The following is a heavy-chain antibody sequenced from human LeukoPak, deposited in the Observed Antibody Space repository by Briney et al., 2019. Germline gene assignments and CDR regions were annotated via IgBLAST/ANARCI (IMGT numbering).Heavy chain of an antibody. V-gene: IGHV4-59*01. J-gene: IGHJ4*02. D-gene: IGHD3-10*01. CDR1: GGSISSYY. CDR3: ARTRSPTMVLFDH. CDR2: IYYSGST. Sequence: SETLSLTCTVSGGSISSYYWSWIRQSPGKGLEWIGHIYYSGSTNYNSSLKSRVTISIDTSKNQFSLKLSSVTAADTAVYYCARTRSPTMVLFDHWGQGTLVTVSS.